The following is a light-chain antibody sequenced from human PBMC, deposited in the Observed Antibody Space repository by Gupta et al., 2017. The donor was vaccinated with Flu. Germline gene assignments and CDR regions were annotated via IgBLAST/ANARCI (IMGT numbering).Light chain of an antibody. CDR3: QTWGTGWV. J-gene: IGLJ3*02. Sequence: SVKLTCTLSSGHNNYAIAWHQQQPEKGPRYLMKLNSDGSHTKGDGIPDRFSGSSSGAERYLTISSLQSEDEADYYCQTWGTGWVFGGGTKLTVL. CDR1: SGHNNYA. V-gene: IGLV4-69*02. CDR2: LNSDGSH.